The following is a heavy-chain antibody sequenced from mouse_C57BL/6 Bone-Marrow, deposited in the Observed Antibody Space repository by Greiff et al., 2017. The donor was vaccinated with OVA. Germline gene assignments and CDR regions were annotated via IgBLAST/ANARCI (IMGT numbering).Heavy chain of an antibody. CDR1: GFTFSSYG. CDR3: ARQGGRGYAMDY. J-gene: IGHJ4*01. V-gene: IGHV5-6*02. D-gene: IGHD3-3*01. Sequence: DVMLVESGGDLVKPGGSLKLSCAASGFTFSSYGMSWVRQTPDKRLEWVATISSGGSYTYYPDSVKGRFTISRDNAKNTLYLQMSSLKSEDTAMYYCARQGGRGYAMDYWGQGTSVTVSS. CDR2: ISSGGSYT.